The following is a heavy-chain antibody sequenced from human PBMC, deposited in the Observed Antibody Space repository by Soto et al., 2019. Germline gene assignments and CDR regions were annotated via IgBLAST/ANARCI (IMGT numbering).Heavy chain of an antibody. J-gene: IGHJ4*02. CDR1: GYSFATSG. CDR2: ISAYNGNS. D-gene: IGHD3-22*01. Sequence: QVKLVQSGAEVKKPGASIKVSCKASGYSFATSGMTWVRQAPGQGLEWVGWISAYNGNSNYDQNLQDRVTMTTDTSTTTAYLELRNLRSDDSAVYYCARAGQYYDASGYANWGQGTLATVSS. V-gene: IGHV1-18*01. CDR3: ARAGQYYDASGYAN.